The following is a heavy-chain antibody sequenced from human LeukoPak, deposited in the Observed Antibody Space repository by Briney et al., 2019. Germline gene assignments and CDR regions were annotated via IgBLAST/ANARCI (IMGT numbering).Heavy chain of an antibody. D-gene: IGHD6-19*01. V-gene: IGHV4-38-2*01. Sequence: PGGSLRLSCAASGFTFSSYEMNWVRQAPGKRLEWIATIYHSGSTYYNPSLKSRVTISVDTSKNQFSLKMRSVTAADTAVYYCARVRAVAGTPPDYWGQGTLVTVSS. CDR1: GFTFSSYE. J-gene: IGHJ4*02. CDR3: ARVRAVAGTPPDY. CDR2: IYHSGST.